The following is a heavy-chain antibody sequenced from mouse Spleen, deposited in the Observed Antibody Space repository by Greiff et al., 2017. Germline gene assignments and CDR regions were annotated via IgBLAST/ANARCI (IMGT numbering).Heavy chain of an antibody. V-gene: IGHV14-4*01. Sequence: VQLKQSGAELVRPGASVKLSCTASGFNIKDDYMHWVKQRPEQGLEWIGWIDPENGDTEYASKFQGKATITADTSSNTAYLQLSSLTSEDTAVYYCTTYGNYVGFDYWGQGTTLTVSS. CDR2: IDPENGDT. D-gene: IGHD2-1*01. CDR1: GFNIKDDY. CDR3: TTYGNYVGFDY. J-gene: IGHJ2*01.